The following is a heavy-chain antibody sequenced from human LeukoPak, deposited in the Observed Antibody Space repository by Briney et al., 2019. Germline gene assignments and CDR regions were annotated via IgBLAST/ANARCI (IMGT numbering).Heavy chain of an antibody. CDR1: GGSISSHY. CDR3: ARDFSKGKERTYYYYYYMDV. J-gene: IGHJ6*03. CDR2: IYTSGST. V-gene: IGHV4-4*07. D-gene: IGHD1-26*01. Sequence: SETLSLTCTVSGGSISSHYWSWIRQPAGKGLEWIGRIYTSGSTNYDPSLKSRVTMSVDTSKNQFSLKLSSVTAADTAVYYCARDFSKGKERTYYYYYYMDVWGKGTTVTVSS.